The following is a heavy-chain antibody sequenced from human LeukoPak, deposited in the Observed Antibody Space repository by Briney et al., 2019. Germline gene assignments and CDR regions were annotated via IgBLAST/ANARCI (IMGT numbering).Heavy chain of an antibody. Sequence: GESLKISCKGSGYSFTSYWIGLVRQMPGKGLGLMGIIYPGDSDNRYSPSFQGQVTISADKSISTAYLQWSSLKASDTAMYYCARTSGGLWPGYFDYWGQGTLVTVSS. J-gene: IGHJ4*02. V-gene: IGHV5-51*01. CDR1: GYSFTSYW. CDR2: IYPGDSDN. D-gene: IGHD5-18*01. CDR3: ARTSGGLWPGYFDY.